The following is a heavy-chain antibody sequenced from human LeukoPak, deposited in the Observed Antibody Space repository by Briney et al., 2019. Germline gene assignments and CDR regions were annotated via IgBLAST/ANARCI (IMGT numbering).Heavy chain of an antibody. CDR3: AKDGARFWEPGGSRMDV. CDR1: GFTFSSYG. D-gene: IGHD1-26*01. CDR2: ISYDGSNK. V-gene: IGHV3-30*18. Sequence: GRSLRLSCAASGFTFSSYGMHWVRQAPGKGLEWVAVISYDGSNKYYADSVKGRFTISRDNSKNTLYLQMNSLRAEDTAVYYCAKDGARFWEPGGSRMDVWGQGTTVTVSS. J-gene: IGHJ6*02.